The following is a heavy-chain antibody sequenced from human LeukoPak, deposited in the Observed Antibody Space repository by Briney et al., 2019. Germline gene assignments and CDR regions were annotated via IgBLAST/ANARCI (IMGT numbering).Heavy chain of an antibody. V-gene: IGHV1-2*02. CDR3: ARQNALYDAFDI. J-gene: IGHJ3*02. D-gene: IGHD2-2*01. Sequence: ASVKVSCKASGYTFTGCYMHWVRQAPGQGLEWMGWINPNSGGTNYAQKFQGRVTMTRDTSISTAYMELSRLRSDDTAVYYCARQNALYDAFDIWGQGTMVTVSS. CDR2: INPNSGGT. CDR1: GYTFTGCY.